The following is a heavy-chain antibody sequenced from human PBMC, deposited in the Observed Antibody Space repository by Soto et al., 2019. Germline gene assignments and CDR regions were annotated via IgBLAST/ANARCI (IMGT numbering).Heavy chain of an antibody. CDR3: ARALYGDYVYYYYYMDV. CDR2: IYYSGST. Sequence: SETLSLTCTVSGGSISSYHWSWIRQPPGKGLEWIGYIYYSGSTNYNPSLKSRVTISVDTSKNQFSLKLSSVTAADTAVYYCARALYGDYVYYYYYMDVWGKGTTVTVSS. D-gene: IGHD4-17*01. J-gene: IGHJ6*03. V-gene: IGHV4-59*01. CDR1: GGSISSYH.